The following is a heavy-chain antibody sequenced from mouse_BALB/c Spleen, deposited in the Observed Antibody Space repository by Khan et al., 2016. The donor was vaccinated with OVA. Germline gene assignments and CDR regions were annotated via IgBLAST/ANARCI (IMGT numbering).Heavy chain of an antibody. J-gene: IGHJ3*01. CDR1: GYTFTDFA. Sequence: QVQLKQSGPELVMPGVSVKISCKGSGYTFTDFAMHWVTQSHAKSLEWIGVISTHYGNIDYNQKFKDKATMNVEKSSNTASMELARCTSEDPDVYYCARGSSNDRFADWGQGSLVTGAA. CDR2: ISTHYGNI. D-gene: IGHD2-12*01. CDR3: ARGSSNDRFAD. V-gene: IGHV1S137*01.